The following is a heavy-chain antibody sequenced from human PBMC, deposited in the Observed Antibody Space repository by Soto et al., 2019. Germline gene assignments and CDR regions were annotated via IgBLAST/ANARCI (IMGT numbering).Heavy chain of an antibody. Sequence: GSLRLSRTTSGVTFGDYSMSWVRPAPGKGLEWVGFVRSKTYGGTIDYAASVKGRFTISRDDSNSVAYLQMNSLETEDTAVYYCGRGRDGYNQVDYWGQGNLVTVSS. CDR2: VRSKTYGGTI. CDR3: GRGRDGYNQVDY. D-gene: IGHD5-12*01. V-gene: IGHV3-49*04. J-gene: IGHJ4*02. CDR1: GVTFGDYS.